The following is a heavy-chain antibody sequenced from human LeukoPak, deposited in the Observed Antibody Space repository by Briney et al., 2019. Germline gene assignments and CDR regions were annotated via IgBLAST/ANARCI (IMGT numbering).Heavy chain of an antibody. CDR3: AKGSYSHNGIYDALDI. D-gene: IGHD2-8*01. V-gene: IGHV3-23*01. J-gene: IGHJ3*02. Sequence: GGSLRLSCAASGFTFNNYAMTWVRRAPGKGLEWVSTIGGGPVYYADSVKDQFTISRDNSKNTLFLQMNSLRAEDTAIYYCAKGSYSHNGIYDALDIWGQGTKVTVSS. CDR1: GFTFNNYA. CDR2: IGGGPV.